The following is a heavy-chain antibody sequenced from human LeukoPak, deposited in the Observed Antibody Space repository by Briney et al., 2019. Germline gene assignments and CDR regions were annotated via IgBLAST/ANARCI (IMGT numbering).Heavy chain of an antibody. J-gene: IGHJ4*02. V-gene: IGHV3-23*01. CDR1: GFTFSSYA. Sequence: GGSLRLSCAASGFTFSSYAMNRVRQAPGKGLEWVSAINSNGGSTYYADSVKGRFTISRDNSKNTLYLQMNSLRAEDTAVYYCAKGPLPRIDYWGQGTLVTVSS. CDR2: INSNGGST. CDR3: AKGPLPRIDY.